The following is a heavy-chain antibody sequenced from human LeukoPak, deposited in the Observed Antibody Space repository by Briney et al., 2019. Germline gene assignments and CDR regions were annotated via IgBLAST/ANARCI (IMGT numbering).Heavy chain of an antibody. CDR3: ARSGGHRFLEWLFDY. V-gene: IGHV4-61*01. D-gene: IGHD3-3*01. J-gene: IGHJ4*02. CDR2: IYYSGST. Sequence: SETLSLTCTVSGGSISSSSYYWSWIRQPPGKGLEWIGYIYYSGSTNYNPSLKSRVTISVDTSKNQFSLKLSSVTAADTAVYYCARSGGHRFLEWLFDYWGQGTLVTVSS. CDR1: GGSISSSSYY.